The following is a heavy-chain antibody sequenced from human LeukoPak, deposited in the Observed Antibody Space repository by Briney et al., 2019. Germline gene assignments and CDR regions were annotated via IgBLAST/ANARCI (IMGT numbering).Heavy chain of an antibody. V-gene: IGHV3-23*01. CDR3: ARLSSGYDR. D-gene: IGHD5-12*01. J-gene: IGHJ4*02. Sequence: GGSLRLSCAASGFTFSSYAMSWVRQAPGKGLEWVSAISGSGGSTYYADSVKGRFTISRDNAKNSLYLQMNSLRDGDTAVYYCARLSSGYDRWGQGTLVTVSS. CDR2: ISGSGGST. CDR1: GFTFSSYA.